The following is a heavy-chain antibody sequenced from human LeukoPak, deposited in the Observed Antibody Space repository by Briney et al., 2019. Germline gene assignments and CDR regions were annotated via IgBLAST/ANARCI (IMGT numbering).Heavy chain of an antibody. CDR1: GGTFSSYA. J-gene: IGHJ6*04. D-gene: IGHD4-11*01. Sequence: PTASVKVSCRASGGTFSSYAISWVRQAPGQGLEWMGGIIPIFGTANYAQKFQGRVTITADESTSTAYMELSSLRSEDTAVYYCARKQMTTDYYYGMDVWGKRTTVTVSS. CDR2: IIPIFGTA. CDR3: ARKQMTTDYYYGMDV. V-gene: IGHV1-69*01.